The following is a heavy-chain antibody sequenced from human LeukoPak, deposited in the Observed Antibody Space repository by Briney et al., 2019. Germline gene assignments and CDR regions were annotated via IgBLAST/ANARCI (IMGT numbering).Heavy chain of an antibody. V-gene: IGHV1-2*06. CDR2: INPNGGGI. CDR1: GYTFTEYY. Sequence: ASVKVSCKAAGYTFTEYYMHWVRQAPGQGLEWMGRINPNGGGINYPQNFRGRVTMTRDTSISTAYMELSSLTSDDTAVYYCARDLCWGDGAEYYFDFWGQGTLVTVSS. J-gene: IGHJ4*02. CDR3: ARDLCWGDGAEYYFDF. D-gene: IGHD4/OR15-4a*01.